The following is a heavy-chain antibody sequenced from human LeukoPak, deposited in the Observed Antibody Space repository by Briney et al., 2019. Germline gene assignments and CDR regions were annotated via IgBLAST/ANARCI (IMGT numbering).Heavy chain of an antibody. Sequence: GGSLRLSCAASGFTFSSYGMHWVRQAPGKGLEWVAVIWYDGSNKYYADSVKGRFTISRDNSKNTLYLQMNSLRAEDTAVYYCAVYSRSDGLPRNWGQGTLVTVSS. CDR3: AVYSRSDGLPRN. V-gene: IGHV3-33*01. J-gene: IGHJ4*02. D-gene: IGHD1-14*01. CDR1: GFTFSSYG. CDR2: IWYDGSNK.